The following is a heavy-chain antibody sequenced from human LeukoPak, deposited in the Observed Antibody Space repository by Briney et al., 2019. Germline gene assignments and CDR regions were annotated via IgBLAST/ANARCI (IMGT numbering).Heavy chain of an antibody. CDR2: INHSGST. J-gene: IGHJ6*04. D-gene: IGHD1-1*01. CDR3: GRAQSATRDV. CDR1: GGSFSGYY. Sequence: SETLSLTCAVYGGSFSGYYWSWIRQPPGKGLEWIGEINHSGSTNYNPSLKSRVTISVDTSKNQFSLKLSSVTAADTAVYYCGRAQSATRDVWGKGTTVTVSS. V-gene: IGHV4-34*01.